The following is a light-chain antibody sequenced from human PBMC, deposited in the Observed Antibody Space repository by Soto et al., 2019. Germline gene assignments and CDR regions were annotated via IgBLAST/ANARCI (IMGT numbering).Light chain of an antibody. Sequence: QSALTQPPSASGSPGQSVTISCTGTSSDVGKYDYVSWFQHHPGKAPKLIIYEVSKRPSGVPDRFSGSKSGSTASLTVSGLQTEDEAEYYCTSYTSSSTYVFGTGTKVTVL. CDR1: SSDVGKYDY. CDR3: TSYTSSSTYV. V-gene: IGLV2-8*01. J-gene: IGLJ1*01. CDR2: EVS.